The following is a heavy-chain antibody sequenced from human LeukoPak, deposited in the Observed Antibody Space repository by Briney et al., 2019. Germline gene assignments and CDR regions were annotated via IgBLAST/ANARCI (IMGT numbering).Heavy chain of an antibody. V-gene: IGHV4-59*01. CDR2: IYYSGGT. D-gene: IGHD3-16*01. J-gene: IGHJ6*02. CDR3: ARGGRYIRRRLDV. CDR1: GDSISSYY. Sequence: SETLSLTCTVSGDSISSYYWSWIRQPPGEGLEWLGYIYYSGGTMYNPSLNSRGTMSVDMSKNQFSLKLSSVTAADTAVYYCARGGRYIRRRLDVWGQGTTVTVPS.